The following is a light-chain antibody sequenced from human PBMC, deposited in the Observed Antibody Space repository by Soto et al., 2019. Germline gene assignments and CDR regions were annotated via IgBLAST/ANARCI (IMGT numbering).Light chain of an antibody. V-gene: IGKV1-5*01. Sequence: DIQMTQSPSTLSASVGDSVTITCRASERMSGWLDWYQQKPGKPPKLLIYDVSALIRGVTPRFRGSGSGTEFTLTISSLRRDDFATYLCQKYVCYLATFRQGTMVQVK. CDR3: QKYVCYLAT. J-gene: IGKJ1*01. CDR1: ERMSGW. CDR2: DVS.